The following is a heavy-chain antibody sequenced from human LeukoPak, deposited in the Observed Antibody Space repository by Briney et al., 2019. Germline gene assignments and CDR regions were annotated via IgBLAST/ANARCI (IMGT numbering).Heavy chain of an antibody. CDR2: ISGSGGST. V-gene: IGHV3-23*01. CDR1: GFTFSSYA. J-gene: IGHJ4*02. D-gene: IGHD6-13*01. Sequence: GGSLRLSCAASGFTFSSYAMSWARQAPGKGLEWVSAISGSGGSTYYADSVKGRFTISGDSSKNTLYLQMNSLRAEDTAVYYCAKGPYSSSWSDYWGQGTLVTVSS. CDR3: AKGPYSSSWSDY.